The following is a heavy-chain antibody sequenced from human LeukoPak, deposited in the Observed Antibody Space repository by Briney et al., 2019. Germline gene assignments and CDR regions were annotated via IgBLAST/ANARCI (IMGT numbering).Heavy chain of an antibody. J-gene: IGHJ5*01. V-gene: IGHV4-4*07. CDR2: IHSSGST. CDR1: GGSISNYY. D-gene: IGHD2-8*01. CDR3: ARDRCEGYCTSFDS. Sequence: SETLPLTCTVSGGSISNYYWSWIRQPAGKGLEWIGRIHSSGSTNYNPSLKSRVTISVDKSKNQFSLRLSSVIAADTAVYFCARDRCEGYCTSFDSWGQGTLVTVSS.